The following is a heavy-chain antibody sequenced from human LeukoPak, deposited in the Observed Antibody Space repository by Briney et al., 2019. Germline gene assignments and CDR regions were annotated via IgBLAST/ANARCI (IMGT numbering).Heavy chain of an antibody. D-gene: IGHD3-10*01. CDR2: ISRISTTI. J-gene: IGHJ4*02. CDR1: AFTFNGYG. CDR3: ASNRQAYGSGSDYYFDY. Sequence: GGSLRLSCTASAFTFNGYGMNWVRQAPGKGLEWVSYISRISTTIYYSDSVKGRFTISRDNAKNSLYLQMNSLRAEDTAVYYCASNRQAYGSGSDYYFDYWGQGTLVTVSS. V-gene: IGHV3-48*01.